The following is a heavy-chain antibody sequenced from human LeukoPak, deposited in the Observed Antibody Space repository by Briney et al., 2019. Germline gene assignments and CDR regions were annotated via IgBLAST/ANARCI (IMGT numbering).Heavy chain of an antibody. D-gene: IGHD3-10*01. Sequence: GGSLRLSCIASGFTFSSYSMNWVRQAPGKGLEWVTVIYSGGSTYYADSVKGRFTISRDNSKSTLYIQMNSLRAEDTAVYYCARAKPKNMVRGLIMRRESRYYFDYWGQGTLVTVSS. J-gene: IGHJ4*02. CDR2: IYSGGST. CDR1: GFTFSSYS. V-gene: IGHV3-53*01. CDR3: ARAKPKNMVRGLIMRRESRYYFDY.